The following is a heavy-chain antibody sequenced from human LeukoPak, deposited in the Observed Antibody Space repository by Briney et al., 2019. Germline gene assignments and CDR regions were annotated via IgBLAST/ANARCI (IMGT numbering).Heavy chain of an antibody. Sequence: SETLSLTCIVSGGSIRSYYWTWIRQPPGKGLEWIGHIHYSGSTYYNPSLKSRVTVSVDTSKKQFSLKLNSVTAADTAVYYCARYFCGGDCYSGYFDYWGQGTLVTVSS. D-gene: IGHD2-21*02. CDR3: ARYFCGGDCYSGYFDY. V-gene: IGHV4-59*04. CDR2: IHYSGST. J-gene: IGHJ4*02. CDR1: GGSIRSYY.